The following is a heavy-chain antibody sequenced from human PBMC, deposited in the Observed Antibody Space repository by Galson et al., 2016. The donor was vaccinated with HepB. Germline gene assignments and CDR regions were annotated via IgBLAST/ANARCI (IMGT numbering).Heavy chain of an antibody. J-gene: IGHJ4*01. Sequence: SETLSLTCTVSGDSISRSRYYWGWIRQPPGKELEWIGSIYSSGSTYYNPSLQSRVTMSVDVSNNQVSLRLSSVTAADTALYYCARGGADFDYWGHGILVTVSS. D-gene: IGHD3-16*01. V-gene: IGHV4-39*07. CDR1: GDSISRSRYY. CDR3: ARGGADFDY. CDR2: IYSSGST.